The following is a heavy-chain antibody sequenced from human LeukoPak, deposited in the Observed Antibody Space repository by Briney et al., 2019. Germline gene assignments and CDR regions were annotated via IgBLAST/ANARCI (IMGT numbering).Heavy chain of an antibody. V-gene: IGHV4-59*08. Sequence: SETLSLTCTVSGGSISSYYWSLIRQPPEKGLEWIGYIYYNGTTNYNPSLKSRVTISVDTSRNQFSLKLNSVTAADTAVYYCARQCCPAVAGTFFDYWGQGTPVTVSS. CDR2: IYYNGTT. J-gene: IGHJ4*02. CDR3: ARQCCPAVAGTFFDY. CDR1: GGSISSYY. D-gene: IGHD6-19*01.